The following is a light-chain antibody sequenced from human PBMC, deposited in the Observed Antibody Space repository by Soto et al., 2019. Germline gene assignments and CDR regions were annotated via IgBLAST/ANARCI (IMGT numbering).Light chain of an antibody. V-gene: IGKV3D-20*02. CDR3: QQRSNWPPGLT. J-gene: IGKJ4*01. CDR1: QSVSSSS. Sequence: EIVLTQSPDTLSLSAGERATLSCRASQSVSSSSVAWYQQKPGQAPRLLIYGTSNRATVLPDRFSGGGSGADFTLTISRLEPADFAVYYCQQRSNWPPGLTSGGGTKVDIK. CDR2: GTS.